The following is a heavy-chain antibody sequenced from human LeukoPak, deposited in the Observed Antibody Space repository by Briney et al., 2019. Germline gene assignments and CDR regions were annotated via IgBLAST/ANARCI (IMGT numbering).Heavy chain of an antibody. J-gene: IGHJ4*02. CDR1: GFTFTNYW. V-gene: IGHV3-74*01. Sequence: GGSLRLSCAASGFTFTNYWMHWVRQAPGMGLVWVSRLPPDELGIIYADSVKGRFTVSRDNAKNTVYLQMNNLRVDDTAMYYCARGDSSGTYFDYWGQGTLVTVSS. D-gene: IGHD3-22*01. CDR3: ARGDSSGTYFDY. CDR2: LPPDELGI.